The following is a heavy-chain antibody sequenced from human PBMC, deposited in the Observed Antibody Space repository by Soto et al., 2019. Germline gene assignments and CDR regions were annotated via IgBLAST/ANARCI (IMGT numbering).Heavy chain of an antibody. V-gene: IGHV2-5*02. CDR3: ARLTRGVYDLDRLWEKFDY. CDR1: GFSLSTNGMG. D-gene: IGHD5-12*01. Sequence: QITVKESGLTLVKPTQTLTLTCTFSGFSLSTNGMGVGWIRQSPGKALEWLALIYWDDDKRYSPSLRSRLTIAQYTSKNQEYLTMTNMDPVDTATYYCARLTRGVYDLDRLWEKFDYWGQGTLVTVSS. CDR2: IYWDDDK. J-gene: IGHJ4*02.